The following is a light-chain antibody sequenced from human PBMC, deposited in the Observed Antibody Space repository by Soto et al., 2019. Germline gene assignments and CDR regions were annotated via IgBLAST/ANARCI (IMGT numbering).Light chain of an antibody. Sequence: QSALTQPRSVSGSPGQSVTISCSGTSSDVGDYNFVSWYQQHPGKAPKLVIYDVNKRPSGVPDRFSGSKSGNTASLTISGLQADDESDYYCCSYAGSYTYVFGTGTKLTVL. CDR2: DVN. CDR1: SSDVGDYNF. CDR3: CSYAGSYTYV. J-gene: IGLJ1*01. V-gene: IGLV2-11*01.